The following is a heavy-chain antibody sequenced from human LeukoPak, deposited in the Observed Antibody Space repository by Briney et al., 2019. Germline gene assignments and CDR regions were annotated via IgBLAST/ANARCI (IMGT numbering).Heavy chain of an antibody. V-gene: IGHV3-74*01. Sequence: GGSLRLSCAASGLTFQNTWMHWIRQAPGKGLVWVSRITGDGITTNYADSVKGRFTISRDNAKNTLYLQMNSLRAEDTAVYYCARGYSGYFYYWGQGTLVTVSS. CDR1: GLTFQNTW. CDR3: ARGYSGYFYY. CDR2: ITGDGITT. J-gene: IGHJ4*02. D-gene: IGHD5-12*01.